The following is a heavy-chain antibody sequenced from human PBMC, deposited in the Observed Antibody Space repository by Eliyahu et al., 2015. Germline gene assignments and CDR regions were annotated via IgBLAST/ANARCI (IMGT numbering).Heavy chain of an antibody. Sequence: QVQLVQSGAEVKKPGASVKVSCKASGYTFTSYDINWVRQATGQGLEWMGWMNPNSGNTGYAQKFQGRVTMTRNTSISTAYMELSSLRSEDTAVYYCRVTPGLNYYYYYGMDVWGQGTTVTVSS. V-gene: IGHV1-8*01. CDR3: RVTPGLNYYYYYGMDV. CDR1: GYTFTSYD. D-gene: IGHD5-18*01. CDR2: MNPNSGNT. J-gene: IGHJ6*02.